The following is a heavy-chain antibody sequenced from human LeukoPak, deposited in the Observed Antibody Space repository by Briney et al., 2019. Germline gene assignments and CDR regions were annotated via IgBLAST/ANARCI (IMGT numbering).Heavy chain of an antibody. CDR1: GGSLSGYY. V-gene: IGHV4-34*01. CDR2: INHSGST. CDR3: ARGPQSSSGYHPSDYYYYMDV. D-gene: IGHD3-22*01. Sequence: SETLSLTCAVYGGSLSGYYWSWIRQPPGKGLEWIGEINHSGSTNYNPSLKSRVTISVDTSKNQFSLKLSSVTAADTAVYYCARGPQSSSGYHPSDYYYYMDVWGKGTTVTVSS. J-gene: IGHJ6*03.